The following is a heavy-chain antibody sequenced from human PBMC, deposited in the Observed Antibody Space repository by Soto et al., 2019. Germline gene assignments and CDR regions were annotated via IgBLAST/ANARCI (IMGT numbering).Heavy chain of an antibody. CDR3: AREPSNWNYCFDY. CDR1: GFTFSDYY. Sequence: QVQLVESGGGLVKPGGSLRLSCAASGFTFSDYYMSWIRQAPGKGLEWVSYISSSGTTIFYADSLWGRFTISRDNAKKSLYLQMNSLRGEDTAVYYCAREPSNWNYCFDYWGQGTLVTVSS. D-gene: IGHD1-7*01. J-gene: IGHJ4*02. V-gene: IGHV3-11*01. CDR2: ISSSGTTI.